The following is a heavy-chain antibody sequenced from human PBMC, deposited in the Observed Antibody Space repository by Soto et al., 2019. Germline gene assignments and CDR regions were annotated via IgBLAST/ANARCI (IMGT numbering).Heavy chain of an antibody. V-gene: IGHV4-30-4*01. D-gene: IGHD4-4*01. J-gene: IGHJ6*02. CDR1: GGSISSGDYY. Sequence: QVQLQESGPGLVKPSQTLSLTCTVSGGSISSGDYYWSWIRQPPGKGLEWIGYIYYSGSTYYKPSLKSRVTISVDPSKNQFSLKLSSVTAADTAVYYCASASVTTWGMDVWGQGTTVTVSS. CDR3: ASASVTTWGMDV. CDR2: IYYSGST.